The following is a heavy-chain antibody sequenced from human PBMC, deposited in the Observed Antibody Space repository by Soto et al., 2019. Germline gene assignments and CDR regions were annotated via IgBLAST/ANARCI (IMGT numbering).Heavy chain of an antibody. Sequence: ASVKVSCKASGYTFTSYYMHWVRQAPGQGLEWMGIINPSGGSTSYAQKFQGRVTMTRDTSTSTVYMELSSLRSEDTAVYYCARDLKNYYDSSGYYPYFDYWGQGTLVTVYS. CDR2: INPSGGST. J-gene: IGHJ4*02. D-gene: IGHD3-22*01. CDR1: GYTFTSYY. CDR3: ARDLKNYYDSSGYYPYFDY. V-gene: IGHV1-46*01.